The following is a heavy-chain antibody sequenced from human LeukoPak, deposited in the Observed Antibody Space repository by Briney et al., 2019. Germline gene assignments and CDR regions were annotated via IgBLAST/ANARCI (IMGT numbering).Heavy chain of an antibody. CDR2: IDPNSGAT. D-gene: IGHD6-6*01. CDR1: GYTLTAYY. J-gene: IGHJ3*02. CDR3: ARDRNSGSSLDI. V-gene: IGHV1-2*02. Sequence: ASVKVSCKASGYTLTAYYMHWVRQAPGQGLEWMGWIDPNSGATDSAQKFQGRVTMTRDTSISTAYMELSSLKSDDTAVYYCARDRNSGSSLDIWGQGTMLSVSS.